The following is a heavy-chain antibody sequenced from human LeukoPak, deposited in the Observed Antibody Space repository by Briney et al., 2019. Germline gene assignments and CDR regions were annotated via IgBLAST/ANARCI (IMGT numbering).Heavy chain of an antibody. CDR3: AKGYYYDSSVSVVGMDV. CDR1: GLTFSSYA. Sequence: GGSLRLSCAASGLTFSSYAMSWVRQAPGKGLEWVSAISGSGGSTYYADSVKGRFTISRDNSKNTLYLQMNSLRAEDTAVYYCAKGYYYDSSVSVVGMDVWGQGTTVTVSS. V-gene: IGHV3-23*01. D-gene: IGHD3-22*01. J-gene: IGHJ6*02. CDR2: ISGSGGST.